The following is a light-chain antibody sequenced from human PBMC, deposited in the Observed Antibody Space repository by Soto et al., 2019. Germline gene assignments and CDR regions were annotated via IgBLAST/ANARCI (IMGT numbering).Light chain of an antibody. CDR1: QSITSSF. V-gene: IGKV3-20*01. Sequence: DIVLTQSPCILSLSPGERASLSCVASQSITSSFLAWYQQTPGEAPRLLIYGASSRATGIPDRFSGTGSETDFTLTINRLEPEDFAVYYCQQYDNSPITFGQGTRLEIK. CDR3: QQYDNSPIT. CDR2: GAS. J-gene: IGKJ5*01.